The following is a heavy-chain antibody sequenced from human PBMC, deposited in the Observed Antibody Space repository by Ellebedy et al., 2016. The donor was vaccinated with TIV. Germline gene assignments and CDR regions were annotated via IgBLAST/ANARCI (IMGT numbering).Heavy chain of an antibody. J-gene: IGHJ4*02. CDR3: AILLAEVGATSSYFDY. Sequence: AASVKVSCKASGGTFSSYAISWVRQPPGQGLEWMGRILPILGIANYAQKFQGRVTITADKSTSTAYMELSSLRSEDTAVYYCAILLAEVGATSSYFDYWGQGTLVTVSS. V-gene: IGHV1-69*04. CDR2: ILPILGIA. CDR1: GGTFSSYA. D-gene: IGHD1-26*01.